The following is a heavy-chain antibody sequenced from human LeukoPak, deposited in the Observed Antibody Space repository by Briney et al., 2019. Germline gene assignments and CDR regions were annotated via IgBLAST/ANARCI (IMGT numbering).Heavy chain of an antibody. D-gene: IGHD3-22*01. Sequence: GGSLRLSCAASGFTFSDYAMGWVRQAPGKGLEWVSSFSLTGGGTYYADSVRGRFTISRDNSKNTLYLQMNSLRAEDTAVYYCARGVPHYYDSTRRGYWFDPWGQGTLVTVSS. CDR3: ARGVPHYYDSTRRGYWFDP. CDR1: GFTFSDYA. V-gene: IGHV3-23*01. J-gene: IGHJ5*02. CDR2: FSLTGGGT.